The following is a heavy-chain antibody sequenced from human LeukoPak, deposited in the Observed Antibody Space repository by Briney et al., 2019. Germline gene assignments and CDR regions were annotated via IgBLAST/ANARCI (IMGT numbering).Heavy chain of an antibody. J-gene: IGHJ1*01. D-gene: IGHD2-15*01. V-gene: IGHV4-34*01. CDR1: GGSFSGYY. CDR3: ARPYCSGGSCYFQH. CDR2: INHSGST. Sequence: SETLSLTCAVYGGSFSGYYWSWIRQPPGKGLEWIGEINHSGSTNYNPSLKSRVTILVDTSKNQFSLKLSSVTAADTAVYYCARPYCSGGSCYFQHWGQGTLVTVSS.